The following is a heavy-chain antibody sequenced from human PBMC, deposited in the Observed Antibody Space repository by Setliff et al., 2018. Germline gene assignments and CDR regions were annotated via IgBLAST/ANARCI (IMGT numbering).Heavy chain of an antibody. CDR2: INPNSGGT. D-gene: IGHD2-21*01. Sequence: ASVKVSCKASGYTFTGYYMHWVRRAPGQGLEWMGRINPNSGGTNYAQKFQGRVTMTRDTSISTAYMELSRLRSDDTAVYYCARVSMVIAIRNAFDIWGQGTMVTV. CDR1: GYTFTGYY. J-gene: IGHJ3*02. V-gene: IGHV1-2*06. CDR3: ARVSMVIAIRNAFDI.